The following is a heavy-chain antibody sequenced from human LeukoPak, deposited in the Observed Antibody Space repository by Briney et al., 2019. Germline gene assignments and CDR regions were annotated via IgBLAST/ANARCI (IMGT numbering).Heavy chain of an antibody. V-gene: IGHV4-61*02. D-gene: IGHD3-10*01. J-gene: IGHJ5*02. CDR3: ARGYGSGSYYWFDP. Sequence: SETLSLTCTVSGGSISSGSYYWSWIRQPAGKGLEWIGRIYTSGSTKYNPSLKSRVTISVDTSKNQFSLKLSSVTAADTAVYYCARGYGSGSYYWFDPWGQGTLVTVSS. CDR2: IYTSGST. CDR1: GGSISSGSYY.